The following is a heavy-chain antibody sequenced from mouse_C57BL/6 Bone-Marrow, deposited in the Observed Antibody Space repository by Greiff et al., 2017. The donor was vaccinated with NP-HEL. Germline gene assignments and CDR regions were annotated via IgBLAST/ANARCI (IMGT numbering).Heavy chain of an antibody. V-gene: IGHV1-81*01. D-gene: IGHD1-1*01. J-gene: IGHJ3*01. Sequence: QVQLQKSGAELARPGASVKLSCKASGYTFTSYGISWVKQRTGQGLEWIGEIYPRSGNTYYNEKFKGKATLTADKSSSTAYMELRSLTSEDSAVYFCAKGGSSYGAYWGQGTLVTVSA. CDR2: IYPRSGNT. CDR3: AKGGSSYGAY. CDR1: GYTFTSYG.